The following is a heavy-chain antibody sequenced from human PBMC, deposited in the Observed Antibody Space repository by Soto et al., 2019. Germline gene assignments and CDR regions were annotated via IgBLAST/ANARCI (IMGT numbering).Heavy chain of an antibody. V-gene: IGHV4-59*01. Sequence: SETLSLTCTVSGGSIKNYYWSWIRQPPGKGLEWIGYIYYAGSTSYNPSLKSRVTMSVDTSKDQFSLKLSSVTAADTAMYYCVCVGTILGVVSSFDYWGQGTLVTVSS. CDR2: IYYAGST. J-gene: IGHJ4*02. CDR1: GGSIKNYY. CDR3: VCVGTILGVVSSFDY. D-gene: IGHD3-3*01.